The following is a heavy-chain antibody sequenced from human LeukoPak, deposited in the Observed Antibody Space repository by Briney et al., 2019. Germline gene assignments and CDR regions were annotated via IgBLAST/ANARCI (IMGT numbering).Heavy chain of an antibody. Sequence: SETLSLTCTVSGGSISSYYWSWIRQPSGKGLEWIGYIYYSGSTNYNPSLKSRVTISVDTSKNQFSLKLSSVTAADTAVYYCARTWDYWGQGILVTVSS. CDR3: ARTWDY. CDR2: IYYSGST. V-gene: IGHV4-59*01. J-gene: IGHJ4*02. CDR1: GGSISSYY.